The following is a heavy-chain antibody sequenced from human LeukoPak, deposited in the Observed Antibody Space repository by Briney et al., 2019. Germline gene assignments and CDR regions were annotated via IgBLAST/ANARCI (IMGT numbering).Heavy chain of an antibody. J-gene: IGHJ4*02. D-gene: IGHD5-12*01. Sequence: ASVKVSCKASGYTFTSYDINWVRQATGQGLEWMGWMNPKSGNTGYAQKYQGRVTMTMSTSVRTAYMKLSSLRSEDTAVYYCARGSTVDTVATPLKYWGQGTLVTVSS. CDR3: ARGSTVDTVATPLKY. CDR1: GYTFTSYD. V-gene: IGHV1-8*01. CDR2: MNPKSGNT.